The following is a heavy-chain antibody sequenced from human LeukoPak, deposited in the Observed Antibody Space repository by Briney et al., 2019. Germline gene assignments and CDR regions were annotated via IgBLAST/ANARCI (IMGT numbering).Heavy chain of an antibody. D-gene: IGHD2-21*01. J-gene: IGHJ4*02. CDR1: GITLSNYG. Sequence: GGSLRLSCAVSGITLSNYGMSWVRQAPGKGLEWVAGLGGSGGGTNYADSVRGRFIISRDNSKDILYLQMNSLTAEDTAVYFCAKRGVVIRVILVGFYKEAYYFDSWGQGALVTVSS. V-gene: IGHV3-23*01. CDR3: AKRGVVIRVILVGFYKEAYYFDS. CDR2: LGGSGGGT.